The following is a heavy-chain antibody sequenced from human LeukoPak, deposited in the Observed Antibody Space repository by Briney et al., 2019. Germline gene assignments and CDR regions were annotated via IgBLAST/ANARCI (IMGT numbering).Heavy chain of an antibody. D-gene: IGHD3-22*01. J-gene: IGHJ3*02. V-gene: IGHV3-7*01. Sequence: GGSLRLSCAASGFTITTYWMSWVRQAPGKGLEWVANIKRDGGDRFYEDSVKGRFTISRDIAKNSLFLQMDSLKAEDTALYYCAKSGFVSGFDMWSQGTMVTVSS. CDR2: IKRDGGDR. CDR1: GFTITTYW. CDR3: AKSGFVSGFDM.